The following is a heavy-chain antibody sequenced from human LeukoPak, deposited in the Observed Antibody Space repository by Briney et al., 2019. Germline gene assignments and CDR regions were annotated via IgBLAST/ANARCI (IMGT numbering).Heavy chain of an antibody. Sequence: PSGTLSLTCAVYGGSFSGYYWSWIRQPPGKGLEWIGEINHSGSTNYNPSLKSRVTISVDTSKNQFSLKLSSVTAADTAVYYCARAATKPPNAFDIWGQGTMVTVSS. J-gene: IGHJ3*02. V-gene: IGHV4-34*01. CDR2: INHSGST. CDR1: GGSFSGYY. D-gene: IGHD1-26*01. CDR3: ARAATKPPNAFDI.